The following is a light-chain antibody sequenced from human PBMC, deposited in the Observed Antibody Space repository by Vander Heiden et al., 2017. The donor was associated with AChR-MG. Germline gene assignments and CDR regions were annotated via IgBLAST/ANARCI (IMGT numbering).Light chain of an antibody. CDR2: DVS. Sequence: QSALTQPRSVSGSPGQSVTIPCTGTSSDVGGYNYVSWYQQHPGKAPKRRIYDVSKRPSGVPDRFSGSKSGNTASLTISGLQAEDEADYYCCSYAGSYTWVFGGGTQLTVL. V-gene: IGLV2-11*01. J-gene: IGLJ3*02. CDR1: SSDVGGYNY. CDR3: CSYAGSYTWV.